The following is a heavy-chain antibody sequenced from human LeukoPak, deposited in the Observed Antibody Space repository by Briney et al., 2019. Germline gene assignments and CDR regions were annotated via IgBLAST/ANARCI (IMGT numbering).Heavy chain of an antibody. J-gene: IGHJ3*02. CDR2: ISGGGSYT. V-gene: IGHV3-23*01. CDR3: AKYQIGDNVRSGFDI. CDR1: GFTFRNYG. D-gene: IGHD3-22*01. Sequence: GGSLRLSCAASGFTFRNYGMTWVRQAPGEGLEWVAVISGGGSYTNYADSMKGRFTISRDNSKNTLDLQMNSLRAEDTAVYYCAKYQIGDNVRSGFDIWGRGTTVTVSS.